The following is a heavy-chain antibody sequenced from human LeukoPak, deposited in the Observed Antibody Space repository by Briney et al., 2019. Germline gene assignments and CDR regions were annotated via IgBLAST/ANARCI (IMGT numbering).Heavy chain of an antibody. CDR1: GGSFSGYY. CDR3: ASSTTVTLYYFDY. J-gene: IGHJ4*02. CDR2: INHSGST. D-gene: IGHD4-17*01. Sequence: PSETLSLTCAVYGGSFSGYYWSWIRQPPGKGLEWIGEINHSGSTNYNPSLKSRVTISVDTSKNQFSLKLSSVTAADTAVYYCASSTTVTLYYFDYWGQGTLVTVSS. V-gene: IGHV4-34*01.